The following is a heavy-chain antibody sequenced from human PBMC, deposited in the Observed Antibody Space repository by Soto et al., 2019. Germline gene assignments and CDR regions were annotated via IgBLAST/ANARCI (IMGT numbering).Heavy chain of an antibody. CDR3: AKDSMSTSAVAGTGGYYFDY. V-gene: IGHV3-23*01. J-gene: IGHJ4*02. CDR2: ISGSGGST. D-gene: IGHD6-19*01. CDR1: GFTFSSYA. Sequence: PGGSLRLSCAASGFTFSSYAMSWVRQAPGKGLEWVSAISGSGGSTYYADSVKGRFTISRDNSKNTLYLQMNSLRAEDTAVYYCAKDSMSTSAVAGTGGYYFDYWGQGTLVTVSS.